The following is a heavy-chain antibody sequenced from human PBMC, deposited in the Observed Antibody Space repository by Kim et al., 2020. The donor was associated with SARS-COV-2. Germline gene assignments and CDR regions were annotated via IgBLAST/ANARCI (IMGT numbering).Heavy chain of an antibody. J-gene: IGHJ5*02. CDR1: GYTFTSYD. Sequence: ASVKVSCKASGYTFTSYDINWVRQATGQGLEWMGWMNPNSGNTGYAQKFQGRVTMTRNTSISTAYMELSSLRSEDTAVYYCARGKSAWELGNWFDPWGQGTLVTVSS. CDR2: MNPNSGNT. D-gene: IGHD1-26*01. V-gene: IGHV1-8*01. CDR3: ARGKSAWELGNWFDP.